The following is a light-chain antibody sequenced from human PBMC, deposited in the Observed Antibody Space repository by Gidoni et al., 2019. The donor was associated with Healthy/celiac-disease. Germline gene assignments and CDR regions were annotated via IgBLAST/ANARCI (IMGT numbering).Light chain of an antibody. J-gene: IGKJ1*01. CDR2: AAS. CDR3: QKYSNATRT. Sequence: IQMTQPPSSLSASVGDRVTITCRASQGISKSLAWYQQKPGKVPKLLIYAASTWPSGVPSRFSGSGSGTEFTLTISSLQPEDVATYFCQKYSNATRTFGQGTKVEIK. CDR1: QGISKS. V-gene: IGKV1-27*01.